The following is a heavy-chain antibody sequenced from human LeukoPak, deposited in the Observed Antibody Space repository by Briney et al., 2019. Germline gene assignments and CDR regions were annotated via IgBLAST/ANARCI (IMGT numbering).Heavy chain of an antibody. CDR3: ARGNYYDSSGYYVGY. D-gene: IGHD3-22*01. CDR1: GGSISSYY. V-gene: IGHV4-59*01. CDR2: IYYSGST. Sequence: PSETLSLTCTVSGGSISSYYWSWIRQPPGKGLEWIGYIYYSGSTNYNPSLKSRVTISVDTSKNQFSLKLSSVTAADTAVYYCARGNYYDSSGYYVGYWGQGTLVTVPS. J-gene: IGHJ4*02.